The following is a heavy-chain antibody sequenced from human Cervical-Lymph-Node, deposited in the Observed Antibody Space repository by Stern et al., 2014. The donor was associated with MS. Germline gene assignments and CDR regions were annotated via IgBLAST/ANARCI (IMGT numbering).Heavy chain of an antibody. J-gene: IGHJ4*02. V-gene: IGHV3-23*04. CDR1: GLSFSDYA. D-gene: IGHD2-8*01. Sequence: EVQLVESGGGLVQPGGSLRLSCTASGLSFSDYAMSWVRQAPGKGLEWGASISGSGETTYHADSVKGRFSISRDNSKSTLYLQMDSLRADDTAVYFCAKEMAYWVQGILVLVSS. CDR3: AKEMAY. CDR2: ISGSGETT.